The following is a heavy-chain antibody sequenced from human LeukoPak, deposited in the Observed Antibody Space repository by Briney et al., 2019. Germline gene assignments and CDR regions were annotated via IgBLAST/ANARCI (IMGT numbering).Heavy chain of an antibody. J-gene: IGHJ5*02. Sequence: PSETLSLTCTVSGGSISSSSYYWGWIRQPPGKGLEWIGSIYYSGSTYYNPSLKSRVTIYVDTSKNQFSLKLSSVTAADTAVYYCARTLGYCSGGNRYRWFDHWGQGTLVTVSS. V-gene: IGHV4-39*01. CDR3: ARTLGYCSGGNRYRWFDH. CDR2: IYYSGST. CDR1: GGSISSSSYY. D-gene: IGHD2-15*01.